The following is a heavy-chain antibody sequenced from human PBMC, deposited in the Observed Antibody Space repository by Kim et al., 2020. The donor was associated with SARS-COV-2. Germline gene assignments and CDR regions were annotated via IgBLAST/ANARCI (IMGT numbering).Heavy chain of an antibody. V-gene: IGHV1-24*01. CDR3: ATGVHRVSLVY. D-gene: IGHD6-13*01. CDR2: FDPEDGET. J-gene: IGHJ4*02. CDR1: GYTLTELS. Sequence: ASVKVSCKVSGYTLTELSMHWVRQAPGKGLEWMGGFDPEDGETIYAQKFQGRVTMTEHTSTDTAYMELSSLRSEDTALYYCATGVHRVSLVYWGQGTLVT.